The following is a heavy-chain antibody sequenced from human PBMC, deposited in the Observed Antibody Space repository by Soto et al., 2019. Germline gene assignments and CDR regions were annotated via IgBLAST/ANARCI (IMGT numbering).Heavy chain of an antibody. Sequence: EVQLVESGGGLVQPGGSLRLSCAASGFTVSSYYMSWVRQAPGKGLEWVSVIYSGGSGTTYYAGSVKGRFTISRDISKNTVYLQMNSLRAEDTAVYYCARDGSSRRTEYWGQGTLVTVSS. V-gene: IGHV3-66*01. D-gene: IGHD3-10*01. J-gene: IGHJ4*02. CDR1: GFTVSSYY. CDR3: ARDGSSRRTEY. CDR2: IYSGGSGTT.